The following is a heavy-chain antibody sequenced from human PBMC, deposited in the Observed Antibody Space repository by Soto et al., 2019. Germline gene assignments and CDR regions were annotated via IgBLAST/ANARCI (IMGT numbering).Heavy chain of an antibody. CDR3: ASERYSYGTNWFDP. D-gene: IGHD5-18*01. J-gene: IGHJ5*02. CDR1: GFTFSSYG. Sequence: GGSLRLSCAASGFTFSSYGMHWVRQAPGKGLEWVAVISYDGSNKYYADSMKDRFTISRDNSKNTLYLQMNSLRAEDTAVYYCASERYSYGTNWFDPWGQGTLVTVSS. V-gene: IGHV3-30*03. CDR2: ISYDGSNK.